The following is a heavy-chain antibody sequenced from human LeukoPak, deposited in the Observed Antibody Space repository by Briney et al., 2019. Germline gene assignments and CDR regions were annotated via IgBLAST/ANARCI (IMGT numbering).Heavy chain of an antibody. V-gene: IGHV3-43*02. Sequence: GGSLRLSCVVSGINFADYAMHWVRQPPGKGLEWVSLISADGGSTFSADSVKGRLSISRDNSKNSLYLQMNSLRSEDTAMYYCAKESGKFDYWGQGTLVAVSS. CDR2: ISADGGST. CDR1: GINFADYA. CDR3: AKESGKFDY. J-gene: IGHJ4*02.